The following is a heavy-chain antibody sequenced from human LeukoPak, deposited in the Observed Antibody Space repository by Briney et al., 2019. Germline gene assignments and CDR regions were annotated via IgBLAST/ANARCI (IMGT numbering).Heavy chain of an antibody. V-gene: IGHV1-2*02. J-gene: IGHJ4*02. Sequence: ASVKVSCKASGYTFTGYYMHWVRQAPGQGLEWMGWINPNNGGTNYAQKFQGRVTITRDTSISTAYMELSRLRSDDTAVFYCASSVVPAASFDYWGQGTLVTVSS. D-gene: IGHD2-2*01. CDR3: ASSVVPAASFDY. CDR2: INPNNGGT. CDR1: GYTFTGYY.